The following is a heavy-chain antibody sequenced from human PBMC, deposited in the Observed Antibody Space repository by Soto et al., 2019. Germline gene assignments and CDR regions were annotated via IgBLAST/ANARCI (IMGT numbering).Heavy chain of an antibody. V-gene: IGHV4-4*07. J-gene: IGHJ4*02. CDR3: ARASRCKSEYECFAWLDF. Sequence: QVLLQESGPGLVKPSETLSLTCTVSGGSISSLYWAWIRQPAGKGLEWIGRIFPSGASNYNPSLTSRFSMSLDPPKTQFSLTVTSVTAADTAVYYGARASRCKSEYECFAWLDFWGQGILVTVSS. CDR2: IFPSGAS. D-gene: IGHD6-6*01. CDR1: GGSISSLY.